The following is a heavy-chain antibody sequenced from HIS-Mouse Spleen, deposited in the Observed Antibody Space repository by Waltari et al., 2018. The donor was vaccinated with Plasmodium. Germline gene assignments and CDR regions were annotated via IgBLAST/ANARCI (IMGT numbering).Heavy chain of an antibody. D-gene: IGHD6-13*01. J-gene: IGHJ2*01. CDR1: GFTFSSYW. CDR2: IKQDGSEK. CDR3: ASSWYWYFDL. V-gene: IGHV3-7*01. Sequence: EVQLVESGGGLVQPGGSLRLSCAASGFTFSSYWMSWVGQAPGKGLEWVANIKQDGSEKYYVYSWKGRFTISRDNAKNSLYLQMNSLRAEDTAVYYCASSWYWYFDLWGRGTLVTVSS.